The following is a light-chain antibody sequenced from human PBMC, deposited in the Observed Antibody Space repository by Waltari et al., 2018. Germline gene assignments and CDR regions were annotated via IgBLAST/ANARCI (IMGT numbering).Light chain of an antibody. Sequence: SYVLTQPPSVSVAPGQTARSTCGGTNIGDKSLNWYQQKPCQAPVLVVYDNSGRPSGIPERFSGSNSEDTATLTISRVEAGDEADYYCQVWDSSSDHPNYVFGTGTKVTVL. CDR3: QVWDSSSDHPNYV. V-gene: IGLV3-21*02. J-gene: IGLJ1*01. CDR1: NIGDKS. CDR2: DNS.